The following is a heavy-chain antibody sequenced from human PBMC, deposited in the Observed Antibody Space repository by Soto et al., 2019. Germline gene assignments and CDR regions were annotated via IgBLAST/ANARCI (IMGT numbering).Heavy chain of an antibody. CDR3: ARDTYGPIDY. CDR2: IYYSGST. D-gene: IGHD4-17*01. J-gene: IGHJ4*02. Sequence: SETLSLTCTVSGGSISSYYWSWIRQPPGKGLEWIGYIYYSGSTNYNPSLKSRVTISVDTSKNQFSLKLSSVTAADTAMYYCARDTYGPIDYWGQGTLVTVSS. CDR1: GGSISSYY. V-gene: IGHV4-59*01.